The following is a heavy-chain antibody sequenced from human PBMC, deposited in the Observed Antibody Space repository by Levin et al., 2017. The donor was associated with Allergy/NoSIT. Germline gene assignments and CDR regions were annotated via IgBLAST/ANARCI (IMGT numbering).Heavy chain of an antibody. D-gene: IGHD3-10*01. V-gene: IGHV4-59*01. Sequence: SQTLSLTCTVSGGSISSYYWSWIRQPPGKGLEWIGYIYYSGSTNYNPSLKSRVTISVDTSKNQFSLKLSSVTAADTAVYYCASTGFGDYPDAFDIWGQGTMVTVSS. J-gene: IGHJ3*02. CDR1: GGSISSYY. CDR2: IYYSGST. CDR3: ASTGFGDYPDAFDI.